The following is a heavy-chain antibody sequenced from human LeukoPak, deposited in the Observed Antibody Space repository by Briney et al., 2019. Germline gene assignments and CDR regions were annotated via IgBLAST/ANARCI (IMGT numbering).Heavy chain of an antibody. V-gene: IGHV4-31*03. Sequence: SETLSLTCTVSGGSISSGGYYWSWIRQHPGKGLEWIGYIYYSGSTYYNPSLKSRVTISVDTSKNQFSLKLSSVTAADTAVYYCARVYAQRNWFDPWGQGTLVTVSS. J-gene: IGHJ5*02. D-gene: IGHD2-8*01. CDR3: ARVYAQRNWFDP. CDR1: GGSISSGGYY. CDR2: IYYSGST.